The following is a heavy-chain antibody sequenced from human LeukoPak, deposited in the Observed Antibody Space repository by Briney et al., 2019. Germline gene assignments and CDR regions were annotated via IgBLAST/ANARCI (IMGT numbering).Heavy chain of an antibody. CDR2: ISGSGGST. D-gene: IGHD5-18*01. Sequence: GGSLRLSCAASGFTLSSYGMTWVRQAPGKGLEWVSVISGSGGSTYYADSVRGRFTIFSDTSKNTLYLQMNSLRADDTAVYYCANIRGDSYGYYYYYMDVWGKGTTVTVSS. J-gene: IGHJ6*03. CDR3: ANIRGDSYGYYYYYMDV. V-gene: IGHV3-23*01. CDR1: GFTLSSYG.